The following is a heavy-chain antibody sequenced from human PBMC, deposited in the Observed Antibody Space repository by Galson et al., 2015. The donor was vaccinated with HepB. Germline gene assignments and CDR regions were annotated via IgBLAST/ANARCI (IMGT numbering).Heavy chain of an antibody. CDR1: GFTFSSYS. CDR2: ISSSTSTI. Sequence: SLRLSCAASGFTFSSYSMNWVRQAPGKGLEWVSYISSSTSTIYYADSVKGRFTISRDNAKNSLYLQMNSLRDEDTAVYYCAKRLHYDSTGYYRRGYFDYWGQGTLVTVSS. D-gene: IGHD3-22*01. V-gene: IGHV3-48*02. CDR3: AKRLHYDSTGYYRRGYFDY. J-gene: IGHJ4*02.